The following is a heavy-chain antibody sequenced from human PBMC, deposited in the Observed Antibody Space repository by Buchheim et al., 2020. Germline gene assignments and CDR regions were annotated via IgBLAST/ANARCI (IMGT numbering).Heavy chain of an antibody. J-gene: IGHJ4*02. Sequence: EVQLLESGGGLVQPGGSLRLSCAASGFTFNKYGMSWVRQAPGKGLEWVSGISGSGGSTYYAESVKGRFTISVDNSKNTLYLQMNSLRVEDTAVYYCAKLVDNYYDSSGPPEYWGQGTL. CDR1: GFTFNKYG. CDR3: AKLVDNYYDSSGPPEY. D-gene: IGHD3-22*01. CDR2: ISGSGGST. V-gene: IGHV3-23*01.